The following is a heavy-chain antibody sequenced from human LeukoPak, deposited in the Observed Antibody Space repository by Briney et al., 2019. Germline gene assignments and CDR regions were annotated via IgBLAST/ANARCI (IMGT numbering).Heavy chain of an antibody. Sequence: GGSLRLSCAASGFTFSTYAIHWVRQAPGKGLEWVAIISSDGSNKYYGDSVKGRFTVSRDNSKNTLYLQMNSLRPEDTAVYYCARTGDCSSTSCYLPFDYWGQGTLVTASS. D-gene: IGHD2-2*01. J-gene: IGHJ4*02. CDR1: GFTFSTYA. CDR2: ISSDGSNK. CDR3: ARTGDCSSTSCYLPFDY. V-gene: IGHV3-30*04.